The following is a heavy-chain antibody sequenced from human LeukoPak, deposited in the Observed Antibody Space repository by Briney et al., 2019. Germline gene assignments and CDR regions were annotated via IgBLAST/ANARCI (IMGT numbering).Heavy chain of an antibody. J-gene: IGHJ5*02. V-gene: IGHV1-2*02. CDR1: GYTFTGYY. CDR3: AREYFDWSNWFDP. Sequence: GASVKVSCKASGYTFTGYYMHWVRQAPGQGLEWMGWINPNSGGTNYAQKFQGRVTMTRDTSISTAYMELSRLRSDDTAVYYCAREYFDWSNWFDPWGQGTLVTVSS. D-gene: IGHD3-9*01. CDR2: INPNSGGT.